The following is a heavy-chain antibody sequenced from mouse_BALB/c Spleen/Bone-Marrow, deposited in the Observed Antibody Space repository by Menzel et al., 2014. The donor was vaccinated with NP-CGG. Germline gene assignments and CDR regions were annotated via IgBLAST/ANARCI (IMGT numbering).Heavy chain of an antibody. CDR2: INPGSGAT. V-gene: IGHV1-54*01. J-gene: IGHJ4*01. Sequence: VQLQQSGAELVRPGTSVKVSCKASGYAFTNYLIEWVKQRPGQGLEWIGVINPGSGATDYNEKFKGKATLTADKSSSTGYMHISSQTSDDSAVYFWAREHGDYWGQGTSVTVSS. CDR3: AREHGDY. CDR1: GYAFTNYL.